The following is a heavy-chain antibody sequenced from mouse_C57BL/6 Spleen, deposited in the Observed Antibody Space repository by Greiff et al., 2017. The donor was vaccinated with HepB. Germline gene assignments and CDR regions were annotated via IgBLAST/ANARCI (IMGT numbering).Heavy chain of an antibody. Sequence: QVHVKQSGAELARPGASVKLSCKASGYTFTSYGISWVKQRTGQGLEWIGEIYPRSGNTYYNEKFKGKATLTADKSSSTAYMELRSLTSEDSAVYFCANSNYGYFDYWGQGTTLTVSS. J-gene: IGHJ2*01. CDR1: GYTFTSYG. V-gene: IGHV1-81*01. D-gene: IGHD2-5*01. CDR2: IYPRSGNT. CDR3: ANSNYGYFDY.